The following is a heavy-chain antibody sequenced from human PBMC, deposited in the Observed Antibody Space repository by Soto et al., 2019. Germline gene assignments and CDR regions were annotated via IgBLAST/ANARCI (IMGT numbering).Heavy chain of an antibody. Sequence: QVQLQQWGAGLLKPSETLSLTCAVYGGSFIGYHWSWIRQPPGKGLEWIGEINHSGSSNYNPSLKSRVTISLDRSKNQFSLKLSSVTAADTAVYFCASGGTSDFWSGYSLLYYFDYWGQGTLVTVSS. CDR1: GGSFIGYH. V-gene: IGHV4-34*01. CDR3: ASGGTSDFWSGYSLLYYFDY. D-gene: IGHD3-3*01. CDR2: INHSGSS. J-gene: IGHJ4*02.